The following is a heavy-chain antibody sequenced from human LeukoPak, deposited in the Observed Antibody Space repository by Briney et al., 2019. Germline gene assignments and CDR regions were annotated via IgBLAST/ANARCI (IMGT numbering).Heavy chain of an antibody. D-gene: IGHD3-22*01. V-gene: IGHV3-21*01. J-gene: IGHJ4*02. CDR2: ISSSSSYV. CDR3: ARSRDYYDSSGYSSY. CDR1: GFTFSSYS. Sequence: GGSLRLSCAASGFTFSSYSMNWVRQAPGKGLEWVSSISSSSSYVYYADSVKGRFTISRDNAKNSLYLQMNSLRAEDTAVYYCARSRDYYDSSGYSSYWGQGTLVTVSS.